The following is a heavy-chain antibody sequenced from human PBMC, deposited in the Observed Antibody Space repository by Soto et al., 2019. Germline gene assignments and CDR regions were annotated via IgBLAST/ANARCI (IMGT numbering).Heavy chain of an antibody. CDR3: ARASAGALYDF. D-gene: IGHD6-13*01. Sequence: QVQLVQSGGEVRKPGDSVNVSCKTSGYIFTNYGVAWVRQAPAQGLELVAWISGYNGYPKYTQKFQGRVTVTTDTSTRTGYMELRNLRSDDTAVYYCARASAGALYDFWGQGTLVTVSS. CDR1: GYIFTNYG. CDR2: ISGYNGYP. V-gene: IGHV1-18*01. J-gene: IGHJ4*02.